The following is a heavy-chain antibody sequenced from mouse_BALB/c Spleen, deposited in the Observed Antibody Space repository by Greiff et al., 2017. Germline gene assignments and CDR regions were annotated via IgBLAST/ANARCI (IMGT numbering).Heavy chain of an antibody. CDR1: GFTFSSYG. Sequence: EVKLVESGGGLVQPGGSLKLSCAASGFTFSSYGMSWVRQTPDKRLELVATINSNGGSTYYPDSVKGRFTISRDNAKNTLYLQMSSLKSEDTAMYYCARDYYGSPTLAYWGQGTLVTVSA. CDR3: ARDYYGSPTLAY. V-gene: IGHV5-6-3*01. D-gene: IGHD1-1*01. J-gene: IGHJ3*01. CDR2: INSNGGST.